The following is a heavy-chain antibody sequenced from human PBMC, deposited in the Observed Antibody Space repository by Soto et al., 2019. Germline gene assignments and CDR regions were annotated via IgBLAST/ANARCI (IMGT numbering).Heavy chain of an antibody. CDR2: IDSTGDRS. CDR3: ARHEAGWYFDS. D-gene: IGHD6-25*01. Sequence: APGKGLEWVSAIDSTGDRSLHADSVKGRFTVSRDTSKNQFSLKLRSVTAADTAVYYCARHEAGWYFDSWGQGTLVTVSS. V-gene: IGHV3-23*01. J-gene: IGHJ4*02.